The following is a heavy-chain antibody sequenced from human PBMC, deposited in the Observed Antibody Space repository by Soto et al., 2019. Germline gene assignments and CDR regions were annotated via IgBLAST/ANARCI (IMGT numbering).Heavy chain of an antibody. CDR1: GFTFSSYA. Sequence: GSLRLSCAASGFTFSSYAMHWVRQAPGKGLEWVAVISYDGSNKYYADSVKGRFTISRDNSKNTLYLQMNSLRAEDTAVYYCARDRRGKGYGMDVWGQGTTVTVSS. J-gene: IGHJ6*02. CDR3: ARDRRGKGYGMDV. CDR2: ISYDGSNK. V-gene: IGHV3-30-3*01.